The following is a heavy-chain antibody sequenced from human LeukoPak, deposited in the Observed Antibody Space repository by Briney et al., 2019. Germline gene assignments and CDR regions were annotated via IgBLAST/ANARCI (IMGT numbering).Heavy chain of an antibody. CDR2: ISWNSGSI. CDR1: GFTFDDYA. J-gene: IGHJ5*02. V-gene: IGHV3-9*01. D-gene: IGHD1-14*01. CDR3: AKAMALSVFWFDP. Sequence: GGSLRLSCAASGFTFDDYAMHWVRQAPGKGLEWVSGISWNSGSIDYADSVKGRFTISRDNAKNSLYLQMNSLRAEDTALYYCAKAMALSVFWFDPWGQGTLVTVSS.